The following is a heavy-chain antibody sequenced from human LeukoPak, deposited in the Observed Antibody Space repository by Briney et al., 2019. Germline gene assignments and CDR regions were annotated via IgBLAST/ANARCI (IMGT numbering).Heavy chain of an antibody. CDR2: IYTSGTT. Sequence: SETLSLTCTVSGGSISSYYWSWIRQPAGKGLEWIGRIYTSGTTHYNPSLKSRVTMSVDTSKNQFSLKLSSVTAADTAVYYCAKEGGQWLVLPKNYFDYWGQGTLVTVSS. D-gene: IGHD6-19*01. CDR1: GGSISSYY. V-gene: IGHV4-4*07. CDR3: AKEGGQWLVLPKNYFDY. J-gene: IGHJ4*02.